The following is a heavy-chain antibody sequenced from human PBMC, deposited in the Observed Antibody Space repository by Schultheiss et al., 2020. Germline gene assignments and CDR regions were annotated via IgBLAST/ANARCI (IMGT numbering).Heavy chain of an antibody. CDR1: GFTFSSYS. CDR3: ARDLISMIAPDY. J-gene: IGHJ4*02. D-gene: IGHD3-22*01. CDR2: ISSSSSYI. V-gene: IGHV3-21*01. Sequence: GGSLRLSCAASGFTFSSYSMNWVRQAPGKGLEWVSSISSSSSYIYYADSVKGRFTISRDNAKNSLYLQMNSLRAEDTAVYYCARDLISMIAPDYWGQGTLVNGYS.